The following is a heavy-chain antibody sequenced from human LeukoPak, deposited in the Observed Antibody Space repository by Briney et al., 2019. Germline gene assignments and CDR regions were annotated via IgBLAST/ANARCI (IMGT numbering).Heavy chain of an antibody. CDR2: INPNSGGT. D-gene: IGHD6-6*01. J-gene: IGHJ6*03. CDR3: ARAARPWYYYYYMDV. V-gene: IGHV1-2*06. Sequence: ASVKVSCKASGYTFTGYYMHWVRQAPGQGLEWMGRINPNSGGTNYAQKFQGRVTMTRDTSISTAYMELSRLRSDDTAVYYCARAARPWYYYYYMDVWGKGTTVTVSS. CDR1: GYTFTGYY.